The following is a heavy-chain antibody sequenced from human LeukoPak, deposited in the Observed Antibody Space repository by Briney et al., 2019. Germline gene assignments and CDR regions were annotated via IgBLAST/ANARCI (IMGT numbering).Heavy chain of an antibody. CDR3: ARQSTAAYSMNFNY. CDR1: GFTLSSYG. Sequence: PGGSLRLSGAASGFTLSSYGMHWVRQAPGKGLEWVAFIRYDGSNKYYADSVKGRFTISRDNSKNTLYLQMNSLRAEDTAVYYCARQSTAAYSMNFNYWGQGTLVTVSS. J-gene: IGHJ4*02. D-gene: IGHD6-6*01. V-gene: IGHV3-30*02. CDR2: IRYDGSNK.